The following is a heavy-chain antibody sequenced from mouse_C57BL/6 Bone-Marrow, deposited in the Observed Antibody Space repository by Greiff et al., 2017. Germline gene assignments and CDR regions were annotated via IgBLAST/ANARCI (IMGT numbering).Heavy chain of an antibody. D-gene: IGHD1-1*01. CDR3: ARQDYYGGY. CDR2: ISNGGGST. J-gene: IGHJ2*01. CDR1: GFTFSDYY. Sequence: EVKLMESGGGLVQPGGSLKLSCAASGFTFSDYYMYWVRQTPEKRLEWVAYISNGGGSTYYPDTVKGRFTISRDNAKNTLYLQMSRLKSEDTAMYYCARQDYYGGYWGQGTTLTVSS. V-gene: IGHV5-12*01.